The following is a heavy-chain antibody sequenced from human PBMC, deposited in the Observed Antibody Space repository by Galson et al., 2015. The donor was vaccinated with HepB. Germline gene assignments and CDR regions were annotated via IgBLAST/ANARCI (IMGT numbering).Heavy chain of an antibody. CDR1: GGSINSSNYY. D-gene: IGHD3-22*01. V-gene: IGHV4-39*07. CDR2: MRYSGST. Sequence: TWSLTCTVSGGSINSSNYYWVWIRQSPGKGLEWIGSMRYSGSTYQNPSLKSRVTISIDTSKNQFSLKLSSVTAADTAVYYCARDSAYSMIVVVPYWYFELWGRGTLVTVSS. CDR3: ARDSAYSMIVVVPYWYFEL. J-gene: IGHJ2*01.